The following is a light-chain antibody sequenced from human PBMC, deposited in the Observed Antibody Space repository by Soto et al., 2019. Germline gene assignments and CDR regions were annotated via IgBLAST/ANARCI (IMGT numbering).Light chain of an antibody. CDR2: KAS. J-gene: IGKJ5*01. CDR1: QTISSW. V-gene: IGKV1-5*03. Sequence: DSHMTQSPSTLSGTVGDRVTITCRASQTISSWLAWYQQKPGKAPKLLIYKASTLKSGVPSRFSGSGSGTEFTLTISSLQPDDFAVYYCQQYGTSPITFGQGTRLEIK. CDR3: QQYGTSPIT.